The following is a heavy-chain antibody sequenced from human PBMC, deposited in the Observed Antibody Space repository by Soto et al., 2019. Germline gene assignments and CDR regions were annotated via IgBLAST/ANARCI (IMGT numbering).Heavy chain of an antibody. Sequence: EVQLVESGGGLIQPGGSLRLSCAVSGFTVSNNYMSWVRQAPGKGLEGVSVIYSGGYTAYGDSVKGRFTISRDNSKHPINFQINSLGPAPPAVFFCATQPGGGGYWGQGTLVTVSS. J-gene: IGHJ4*02. CDR2: IYSGGYT. V-gene: IGHV3-53*01. D-gene: IGHD3-10*01. CDR1: GFTVSNNY. CDR3: ATQPGGGGY.